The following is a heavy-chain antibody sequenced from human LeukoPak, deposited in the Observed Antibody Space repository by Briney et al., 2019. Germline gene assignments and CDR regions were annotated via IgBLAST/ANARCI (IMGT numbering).Heavy chain of an antibody. CDR2: ISWNSGSI. J-gene: IGHJ4*02. CDR3: AKDIDYGGNSAELGY. CDR1: GFTFDDYA. V-gene: IGHV3-9*01. D-gene: IGHD4-23*01. Sequence: GGSLRLSCAASGFTFDDYAMHWVRQAPGKGLEWVSGISWNSGSIGYADSVKGRFTISRDNAKNSLYLQMNSLRAEDTALYYCAKDIDYGGNSAELGYWGQGTLVTVSS.